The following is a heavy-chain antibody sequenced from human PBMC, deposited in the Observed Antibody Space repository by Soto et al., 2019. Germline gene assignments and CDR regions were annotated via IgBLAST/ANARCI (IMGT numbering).Heavy chain of an antibody. CDR1: GFTFGDYA. V-gene: IGHV3-49*03. Sequence: GGSLRLSCTASGFTFGDYAMSWFRQAPGKGLEWVGFIRSKAYGGTTEYAASVKGRFTISRDDSKSIAYLQMNSLKTEDTAVYYCTRTKQADYYYYGMDVWGQGTTVTVSS. D-gene: IGHD2-15*01. CDR3: TRTKQADYYYYGMDV. CDR2: IRSKAYGGTT. J-gene: IGHJ6*02.